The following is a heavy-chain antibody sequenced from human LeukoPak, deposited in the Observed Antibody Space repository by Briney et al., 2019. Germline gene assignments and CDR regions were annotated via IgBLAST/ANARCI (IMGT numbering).Heavy chain of an antibody. CDR2: INPSGGST. CDR3: ARGQRGEGYSGYDAEPYYFDY. Sequence: ASVKVSCKASGYTFTSYYMHWVRQAPGQGLEWMGIINPSGGSTSYAQKFQGRVTMTRDTSTSTVYMELSSLRSEDTAVYYCARGQRGEGYSGYDAEPYYFDYWGQGTLVTVSS. J-gene: IGHJ4*02. D-gene: IGHD5-12*01. CDR1: GYTFTSYY. V-gene: IGHV1-46*01.